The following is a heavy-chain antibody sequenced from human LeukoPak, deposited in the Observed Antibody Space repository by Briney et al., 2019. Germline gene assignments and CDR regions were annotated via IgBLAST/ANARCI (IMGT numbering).Heavy chain of an antibody. CDR3: ARRPNDGLDI. D-gene: IGHD2-8*01. CDR2: IYPGDSNS. J-gene: IGHJ3*02. CDR1: GYTFTSSW. Sequence: PGESLNISCKGSGYTFTSSWIGWVRQKPGKGLEWIGIIYPGDSNSRYSPSVEGQVIISADKSISTAYLQWSSLKASDTAIYYCARRPNDGLDIWGQGTMVTVSS. V-gene: IGHV5-51*01.